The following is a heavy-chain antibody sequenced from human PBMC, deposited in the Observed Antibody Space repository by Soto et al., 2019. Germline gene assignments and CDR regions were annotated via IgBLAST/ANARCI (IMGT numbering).Heavy chain of an antibody. V-gene: IGHV3-64D*06. D-gene: IGHD1-26*01. CDR1: GFTFTSPG. CDR3: VKPGSYSYYFDY. CDR2: ISSNGGST. J-gene: IGHJ4*02. Sequence: PGGSPRLSCAASGFTFTSPGIHWVRQAPGKGLEYVSAISSNGGSTYYADSVKGRFTISRDNSKNTLYLQMSSLRAEDTAVYYCVKPGSYSYYFDYWGQGTLVTVSS.